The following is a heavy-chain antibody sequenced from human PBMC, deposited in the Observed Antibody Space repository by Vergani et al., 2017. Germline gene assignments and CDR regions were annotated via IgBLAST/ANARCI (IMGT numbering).Heavy chain of an antibody. V-gene: IGHV1-2*02. D-gene: IGHD2-2*01. CDR2: MNPDDGDT. J-gene: IGHJ4*02. CDR3: AXVGTSSNRDYFDY. Sequence: QVQLVQSGAELKKPGASVRVSCKASGYTFSDYYIHWVRQAPGQGPEWLGWMNPDDGDTMYAEKFKGRVTMTRVTSHSTGYMDLTRLTSDDTAVYYCAXVGTSSNRDYFDYWGQGTLVTVSS. CDR1: GYTFSDYY.